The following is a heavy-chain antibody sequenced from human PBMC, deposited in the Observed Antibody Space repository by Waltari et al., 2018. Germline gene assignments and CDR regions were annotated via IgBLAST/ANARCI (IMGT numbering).Heavy chain of an antibody. CDR2: ISYDGRNT. V-gene: IGHV3-30-3*01. CDR3: ARDPRYYYDSSYSFDY. Sequence: QVQLVESGGGVGQPGRYLRLSCAASGFTLSSYAMHWVRQAPGKGLEWVALISYDGRNTSYADSVKGRFTISRDNSKNTLYLQMNSLRAEDTAVYYCARDPRYYYDSSYSFDYWGQGPLVTVSS. CDR1: GFTLSSYA. J-gene: IGHJ4*02. D-gene: IGHD3-22*01.